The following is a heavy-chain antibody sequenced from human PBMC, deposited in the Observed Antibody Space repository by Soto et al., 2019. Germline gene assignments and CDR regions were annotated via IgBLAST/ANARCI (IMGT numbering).Heavy chain of an antibody. CDR1: GYSFTSYW. CDR2: IYPGDSDT. V-gene: IGHV5-51*01. D-gene: IGHD3-22*01. J-gene: IGHJ6*02. CDR3: ARLVYYDSSSYWAPFMDV. Sequence: PGESLKISCKGSGYSFTSYWIGWVRQMPGKGLEWMGIIYPGDSDTRYSPSFQGQVTISADKSISTAYLQWSSLKASDTAMYYCARLVYYDSSSYWAPFMDVWGQGTTVTVSS.